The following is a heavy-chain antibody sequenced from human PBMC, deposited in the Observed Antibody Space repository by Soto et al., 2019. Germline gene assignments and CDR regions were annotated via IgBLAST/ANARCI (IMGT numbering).Heavy chain of an antibody. V-gene: IGHV1-3*01. J-gene: IGHJ4*02. CDR1: GYTFTSYA. D-gene: IGHD1-26*01. Sequence: ASVKVSCKASGYTFTSYAMHWVRQAPGQRLEWMGWINAGNGNTDYSQKFQDRVTITRDTSASTAYMELSSLRSEDTAVYYCAAVQGGGATFHFWGQGSLVTVSS. CDR2: INAGNGNT. CDR3: AAVQGGGATFHF.